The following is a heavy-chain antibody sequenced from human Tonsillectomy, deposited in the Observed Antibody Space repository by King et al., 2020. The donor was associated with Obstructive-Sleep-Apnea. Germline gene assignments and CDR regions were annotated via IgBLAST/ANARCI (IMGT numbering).Heavy chain of an antibody. D-gene: IGHD3-9*01. CDR3: AKDGTDYDILTGDNYYYGMDV. V-gene: IGHV3-30*18. J-gene: IGHJ6*02. CDR2: ISYDGSNK. CDR1: GFTFSSYG. Sequence: QLVQSGGGVVQPGRSLRLSCAASGFTFSSYGMHWVRQAPGKGLEWVAVISYDGSNKYYADSVKGRFTISRDNSKNTLYLQMNSLRAEDTAVYYCAKDGTDYDILTGDNYYYGMDVWGQGTTVTVSS.